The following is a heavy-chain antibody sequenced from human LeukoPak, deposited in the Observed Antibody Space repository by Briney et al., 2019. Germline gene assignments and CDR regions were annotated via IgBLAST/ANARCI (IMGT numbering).Heavy chain of an antibody. CDR1: GFTFSSCG. J-gene: IGHJ4*02. D-gene: IGHD2-21*02. CDR2: IWYDGSNK. V-gene: IGHV3-33*01. CDR3: ARDTCGGDCYRFDY. Sequence: GRSLRLSCAASGFTFSSCGMHWVRQAPGKGLEWVAVIWYDGSNKYYADSVKGRFTISRDNSKNTLYLQMNSLRAEDTAVYYCARDTCGGDCYRFDYWGQGTLVTVSS.